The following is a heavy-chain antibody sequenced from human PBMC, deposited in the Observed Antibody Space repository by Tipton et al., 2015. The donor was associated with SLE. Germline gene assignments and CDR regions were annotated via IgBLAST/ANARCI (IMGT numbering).Heavy chain of an antibody. CDR1: GYSFTSYW. Sequence: QLVQSGTEVKKPGESLKISCKGSGYSFTSYWIGWVRQMPGKGLEWMGIIYPGDSDTRYSPSFQGHVTISADKSITTAYLQWSSLKASDTAMYYCARLKGQLTQGMVVVTAPFDSWGQGTLVTVSS. CDR2: IYPGDSDT. J-gene: IGHJ4*02. V-gene: IGHV5-51*01. CDR3: ARLKGQLTQGMVVVTAPFDS. D-gene: IGHD3-22*01.